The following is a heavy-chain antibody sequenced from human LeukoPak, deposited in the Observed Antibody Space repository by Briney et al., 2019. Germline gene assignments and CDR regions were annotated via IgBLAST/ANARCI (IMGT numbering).Heavy chain of an antibody. CDR1: GGSISSYY. D-gene: IGHD6-6*01. J-gene: IGHJ5*02. Sequence: SETLSLTCTVSGGSISSYYWSWIRQPPGKGLEWIGYIYYSGSTNYNPSLKSRVAISVDTSKNQFSLKLSSVTAADTAVYYCAREGSSDSDWFDPWGQGTPDTVSS. V-gene: IGHV4-59*01. CDR2: IYYSGST. CDR3: AREGSSDSDWFDP.